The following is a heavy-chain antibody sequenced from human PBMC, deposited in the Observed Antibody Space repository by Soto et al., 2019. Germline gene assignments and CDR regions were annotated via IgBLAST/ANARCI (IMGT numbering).Heavy chain of an antibody. V-gene: IGHV3-33*01. J-gene: IGHJ3*02. CDR2: IWYDGSNK. CDR3: ARGGWAYCGGDCYSSAFDI. D-gene: IGHD2-21*02. Sequence: SLRLSCAASGFTFSSYGMHWVRQAPGKGLEWVAVIWYDGSNKYYADSVKGRFTISRDNSKNTLYLQMNSLRAEDTAVYYCARGGWAYCGGDCYSSAFDIWGQGTMVTVSS. CDR1: GFTFSSYG.